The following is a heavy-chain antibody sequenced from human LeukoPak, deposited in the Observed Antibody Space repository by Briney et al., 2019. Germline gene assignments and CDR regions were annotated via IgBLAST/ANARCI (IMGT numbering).Heavy chain of an antibody. CDR2: IYYSGST. V-gene: IGHV4-31*03. J-gene: IGHJ6*04. CDR3: ARGGYCSSTSCYALDV. D-gene: IGHD2-2*01. Sequence: SQTLSLTCTVSGGSISGGGYYWSWIRQHPGKGLEWIGYIYYSGSTYYNPSLKSRVTISVDTSKNQFSLKLSSVTAADTAVYYCARGGYCSSTSCYALDVWGKGTTVTVSS. CDR1: GGSISGGGYY.